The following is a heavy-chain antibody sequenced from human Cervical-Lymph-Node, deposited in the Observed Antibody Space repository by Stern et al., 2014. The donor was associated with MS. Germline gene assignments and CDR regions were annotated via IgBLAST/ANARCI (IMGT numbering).Heavy chain of an antibody. Sequence: QVQLVQSGGSLVKPGGSLRLSCGASGFTFFSFSDYYMSWIPQAPGQGLXWVSYTSSRGDSKHSADSVKGRFPISRDNARHSLSLQMNSLRPEDTAVYYCVRQGVDCDGDCYDVWGQGTLVTVSS. J-gene: IGHJ4*02. CDR2: TSSRGDSK. CDR3: VRQGVDCDGDCYDV. D-gene: IGHD2-21*02. CDR1: GFTFFSFSDYY. V-gene: IGHV3-11*01.